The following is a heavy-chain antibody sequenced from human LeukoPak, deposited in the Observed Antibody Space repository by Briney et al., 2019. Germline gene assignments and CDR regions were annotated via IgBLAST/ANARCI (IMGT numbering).Heavy chain of an antibody. J-gene: IGHJ6*02. CDR3: VKGFSLIVQSGMDV. V-gene: IGHV3-23*01. CDR1: GFTFSSYA. D-gene: IGHD6-6*01. Sequence: GGSLRLSCAASGFTFSSYAMTWVRQAPGKGLEWVSVISGSGGSTYYADSVKGRFTISRDNSKNTLYLQMNSPRAEDTAVYYCVKGFSLIVQSGMDVWGQGTTVTVSS. CDR2: ISGSGGST.